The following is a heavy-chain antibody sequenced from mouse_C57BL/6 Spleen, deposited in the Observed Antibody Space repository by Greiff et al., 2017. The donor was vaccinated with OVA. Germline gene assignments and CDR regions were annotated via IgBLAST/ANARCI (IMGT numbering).Heavy chain of an antibody. V-gene: IGHV5-4*01. J-gene: IGHJ2*01. CDR1: GFTFSSYA. CDR3: ARDDGYNYFDY. CDR2: ISDGGSYT. D-gene: IGHD2-3*01. Sequence: EVKVVESGGGLVKPGGSLKLSCAASGFTFSSYAMSWVRQTPEKRLEWVATISDGGSYTYYPDNVKGRFTISRDNAKNNLYLQMSHLKSEDTAMYYCARDDGYNYFDYWGQGTTLTVSS.